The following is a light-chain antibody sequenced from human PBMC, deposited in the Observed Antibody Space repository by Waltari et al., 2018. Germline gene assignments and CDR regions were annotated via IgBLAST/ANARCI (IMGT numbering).Light chain of an antibody. CDR3: QHYLRLPVP. CDR1: QGVSRA. V-gene: IGKV3-20*01. Sequence: EIVLTQSPGTLSLSLGERATVSCRVSQGVSRALAWYQQKPGQAPRHLTYGASTRATGTPDRFSVSGSGQDFSLTLSRLESDDLAVYYCQHYLRLPVPFGQGATVEI. CDR2: GAS. J-gene: IGKJ1*01.